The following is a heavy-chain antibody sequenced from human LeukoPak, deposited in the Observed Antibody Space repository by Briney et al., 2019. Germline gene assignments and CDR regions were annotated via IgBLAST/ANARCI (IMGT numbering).Heavy chain of an antibody. CDR3: AKDSRGGWSGYFDY. D-gene: IGHD6-19*01. CDR2: IWHDGSAE. J-gene: IGHJ4*02. CDR1: GFIFSSYG. V-gene: IGHV3-33*03. Sequence: GGSLRLSCAASGFIFSSYGMYWVRQAPGKGLEWVAIIWHDGSAEFYADSVKGRLTISRDDSKSTVYLQMNSLRVEDTALYYCAKDSRGGWSGYFDYWGQGILVTVAS.